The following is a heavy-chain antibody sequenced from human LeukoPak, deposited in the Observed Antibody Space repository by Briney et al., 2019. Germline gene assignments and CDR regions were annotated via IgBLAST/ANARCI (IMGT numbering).Heavy chain of an antibody. CDR3: AKGDSSSWYRGAFDI. D-gene: IGHD6-13*01. J-gene: IGHJ3*02. CDR1: GFTFSSYA. CDR2: ISGSGGST. V-gene: IGHV3-23*01. Sequence: PGGSLRLSCAASGFTFSSYAMSWVPPAPGKGLEWVSAISGSGGSTYYADSVKGRFTISRDNSKNTLYLQMNSLRAEDTAVDYCAKGDSSSWYRGAFDIWGQGTMVTVSS.